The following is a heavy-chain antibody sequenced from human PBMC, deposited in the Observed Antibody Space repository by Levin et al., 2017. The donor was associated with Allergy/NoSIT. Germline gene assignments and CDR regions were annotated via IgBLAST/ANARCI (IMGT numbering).Heavy chain of an antibody. Sequence: GGSLRLSCAASGFTFNSYDMHWVRHVTGKGLEWVSSLGSAGDTYYPGFVKGRFTISRENAKNPLYLQMNSLRAGDTAVYYCVRSDEGGMDVWGQGTTVTVSS. CDR2: LGSAGDT. CDR3: VRSDEGGMDV. J-gene: IGHJ6*02. CDR1: GFTFNSYD. V-gene: IGHV3-13*01.